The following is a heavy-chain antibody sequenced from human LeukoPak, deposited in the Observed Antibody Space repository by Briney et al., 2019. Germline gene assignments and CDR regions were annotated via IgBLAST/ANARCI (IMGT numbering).Heavy chain of an antibody. CDR2: IYYSGSP. Sequence: SETLSLTCTVSGGSISSGGYYWSWIRQHPGKGLEWIGYIYYSGSPYYNPSLKSRVTISVDTSKNQFSLKLSSVTAADTAVYYCASVARGRYCSGGSCSNYWGQGTLVTVSS. V-gene: IGHV4-31*03. CDR1: GGSISSGGYY. D-gene: IGHD2-15*01. CDR3: ASVARGRYCSGGSCSNY. J-gene: IGHJ4*02.